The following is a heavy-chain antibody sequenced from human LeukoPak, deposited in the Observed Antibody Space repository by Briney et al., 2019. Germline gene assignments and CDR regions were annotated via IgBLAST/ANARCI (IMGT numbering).Heavy chain of an antibody. CDR3: ASGDYDILTGYLGY. J-gene: IGHJ4*02. CDR1: GGSISSGDYY. D-gene: IGHD3-9*01. CDR2: IYYSGST. Sequence: SETLSLTCTVSGGSISSGDYYWSWIRQHPGKGLEWIGYIYYSGSTYYNPSLQSRVTISVDTSKNHFSLRLSSVTAADTAVYYCASGDYDILTGYLGYWGQGTLVTVSS. V-gene: IGHV4-31*03.